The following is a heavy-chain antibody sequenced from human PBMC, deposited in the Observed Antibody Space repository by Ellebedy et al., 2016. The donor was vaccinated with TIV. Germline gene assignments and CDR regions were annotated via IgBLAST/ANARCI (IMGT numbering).Heavy chain of an antibody. Sequence: PGGSLRLSCAASGFTFSSYGMHWVRQAHGKGLEWVSDISASGATTYYADSVKGRFTISRTNAKNTLLLQMNSLRAEDTADYYCAKGRRMVYSTGGLDYWGQGTLVTVSS. J-gene: IGHJ4*02. D-gene: IGHD2-8*01. CDR1: GFTFSSYG. CDR3: AKGRRMVYSTGGLDY. V-gene: IGHV3-23*01. CDR2: ISASGATT.